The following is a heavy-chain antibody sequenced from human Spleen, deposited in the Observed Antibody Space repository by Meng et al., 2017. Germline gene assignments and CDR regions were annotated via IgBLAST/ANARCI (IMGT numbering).Heavy chain of an antibody. CDR1: GDSISNTESY. CDR2: KHYSGTT. CDR3: ARYLYGGSRYTNLFDP. D-gene: IGHD2-15*01. Sequence: QVQLQESGPGLVKPSQTLSLRCSVSGDSISNTESYWGWIRQPPGKGPEWIGYKHYSGTTYYNPSLQSRVSMSVDTSKNQFSLTLSSVTAADTAVYWCARYLYGGSRYTNLFDPWGQGTLVTVSS. J-gene: IGHJ5*01. V-gene: IGHV4-30-4*01.